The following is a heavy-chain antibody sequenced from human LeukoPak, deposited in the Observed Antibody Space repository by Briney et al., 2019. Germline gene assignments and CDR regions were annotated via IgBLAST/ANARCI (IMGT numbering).Heavy chain of an antibody. CDR3: ARARRVSPHWFDP. V-gene: IGHV1-2*02. CDR1: GYTFTSYY. D-gene: IGHD6-6*01. Sequence: ASVKVSCKASGYTFTSYYMHWVRQAPGQRLEWMGWINPNSGGTNYAQKFQGRVTMTRDTSISTAYMELSRLRSDDTAVYYCARARRVSPHWFDPWGQGTLVTVSS. CDR2: INPNSGGT. J-gene: IGHJ5*02.